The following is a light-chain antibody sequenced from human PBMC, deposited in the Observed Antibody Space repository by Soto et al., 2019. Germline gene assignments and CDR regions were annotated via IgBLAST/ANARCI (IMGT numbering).Light chain of an antibody. Sequence: QSALTQPRSVSGSPGQSVTISCTGTSSDVGGYNYVSWYEQHPGKAPKLMISDVSKRPSGVPDRFSGSKSGNTASLTISGLQAEDEADYYCCSYAGSYVFGTGTKLTVL. CDR1: SSDVGGYNY. J-gene: IGLJ1*01. CDR3: CSYAGSYV. CDR2: DVS. V-gene: IGLV2-11*01.